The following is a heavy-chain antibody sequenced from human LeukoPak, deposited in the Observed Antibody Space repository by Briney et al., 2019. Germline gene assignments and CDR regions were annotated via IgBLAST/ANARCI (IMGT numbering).Heavy chain of an antibody. J-gene: IGHJ6*03. CDR3: ARGLRYSSSWYIGYYYMDV. V-gene: IGHV4-34*01. D-gene: IGHD6-13*01. CDR2: INHSGST. Sequence: SETLSLTCAVYGGSFSGYYWSWIRQPPGKGLEWIGEINHSGSTNYNPSLKSRVTISVDTSKNQFSLKLSSVTAADTAVYYCARGLRYSSSWYIGYYYMDVWGKGTTATVSS. CDR1: GGSFSGYY.